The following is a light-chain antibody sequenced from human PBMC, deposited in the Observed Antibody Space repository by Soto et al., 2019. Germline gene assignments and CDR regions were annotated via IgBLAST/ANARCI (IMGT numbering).Light chain of an antibody. V-gene: IGKV3-15*01. CDR3: QHYITGPPLH. CDR2: AAS. Sequence: EIVMTKSPATLSVSPGEGATLSCRASQSVSSNLAWYQQKPGQAPRLLIYAASTRATGIPARFRGSGSATKFTLTITSLQSEVFAVYYCQHYITGPPLHFGGGPKVDFK. J-gene: IGKJ4*01. CDR1: QSVSSN.